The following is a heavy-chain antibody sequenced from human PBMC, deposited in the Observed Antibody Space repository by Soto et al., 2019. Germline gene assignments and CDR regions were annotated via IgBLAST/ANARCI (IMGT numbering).Heavy chain of an antibody. D-gene: IGHD6-6*01. J-gene: IGHJ3*02. CDR1: GFTFSNYA. Sequence: EVQLLESGGCLVQPGGSLRLSCAGSGFTFSNYAMTWVRQAPGQGLEWVSGISGSGGSTYYADSVKGRFTISRDSSENTLYLQMDSLRAEDTALYYCAKKTDSSSPWGALDIWGQGTMVSVSS. CDR2: ISGSGGST. CDR3: AKKTDSSSPWGALDI. V-gene: IGHV3-23*01.